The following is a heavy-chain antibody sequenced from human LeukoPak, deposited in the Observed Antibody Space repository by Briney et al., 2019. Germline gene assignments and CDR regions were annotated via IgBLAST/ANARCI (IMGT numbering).Heavy chain of an antibody. CDR3: ARKKLEVVATYGF. CDR2: INPNSGVT. CDR1: GYTFSGFY. J-gene: IGHJ4*02. Sequence: ASVKVYCKASGYTFSGFYIHWVRQAPGQGLEWMGWINPNSGVTNYAQKLQGRVTITRDTSIDTAYMQLSRLRSDDTAVYYCARKKLEVVATYGFWGQGTLITVSS. V-gene: IGHV1-2*02. D-gene: IGHD3-22*01.